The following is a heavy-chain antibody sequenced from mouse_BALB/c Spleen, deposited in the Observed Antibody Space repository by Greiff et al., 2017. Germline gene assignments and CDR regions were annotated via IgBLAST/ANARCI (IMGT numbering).Heavy chain of an antibody. CDR2: ISDGGSYT. V-gene: IGHV5-4*02. CDR1: GFTFSDYY. J-gene: IGHJ2*01. D-gene: IGHD1-1*01. Sequence: EVQRVESGGGLVKPGGSLKLSCAASGFTFSDYYMYWVRQTPEKRLEWVATISDGGSYTYYPDSVKGRFTISRDNAKNNLYLQMSSLKSEDTAMYYCARGGYGSSFDYWGQGTTLTVSS. CDR3: ARGGYGSSFDY.